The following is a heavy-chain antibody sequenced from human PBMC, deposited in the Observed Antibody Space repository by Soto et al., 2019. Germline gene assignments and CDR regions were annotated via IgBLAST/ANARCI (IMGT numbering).Heavy chain of an antibody. J-gene: IGHJ4*02. CDR1: GFTFSDYY. CDR3: AILGEIAAAGTLDC. D-gene: IGHD6-13*01. CDR2: ISGSGITK. V-gene: IGHV3-11*01. Sequence: GRSLRLSCAASGFTFSDYYMSWFRQAPGKGLEWVSYISGSGITKHYGDSVKGRFTISRDNAKNSLYLQMNSLRAEDTAVYYCAILGEIAAAGTLDCWGQAIFLTVS.